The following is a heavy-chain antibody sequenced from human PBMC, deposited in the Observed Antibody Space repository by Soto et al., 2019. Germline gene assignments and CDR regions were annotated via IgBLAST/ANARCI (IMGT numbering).Heavy chain of an antibody. Sequence: PGGSLRLSCAASGFTFSSYGMHWVRQAPGKGLEWVAVIWYDGSNKYYADSVKGRFTISRDNSKNTLYLQVNSLRAGDTAVYYCARGGRLGESEFDPWGQGTLVTVSS. V-gene: IGHV3-33*01. J-gene: IGHJ5*02. CDR3: ARGGRLGESEFDP. CDR2: IWYDGSNK. D-gene: IGHD3-10*01. CDR1: GFTFSSYG.